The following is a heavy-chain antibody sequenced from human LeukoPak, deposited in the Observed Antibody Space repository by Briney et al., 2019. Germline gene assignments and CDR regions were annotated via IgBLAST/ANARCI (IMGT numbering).Heavy chain of an antibody. CDR3: ARDPGLVVVPAANKWFDP. V-gene: IGHV1-2*06. J-gene: IGHJ5*02. Sequence: ASVKVSCKASGYTFTGYYMHWVRQAPGQGLEWMGRINPNSGGTNYAQKFQGRVTMTRDTSISTAYMELSRLRSDDTAVYYCARDPGLVVVPAANKWFDPWGQGTLLTVSS. CDR1: GYTFTGYY. D-gene: IGHD2-2*01. CDR2: INPNSGGT.